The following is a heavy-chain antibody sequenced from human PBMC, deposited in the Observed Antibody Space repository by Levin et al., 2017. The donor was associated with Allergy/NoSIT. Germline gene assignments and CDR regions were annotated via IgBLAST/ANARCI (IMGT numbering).Heavy chain of an antibody. CDR2: INSSGGST. CDR3: ASLVVQRGMDV. Sequence: ASVKVSCKASGYTFTSYYMHWVRQAPGQGLEWMGIINSSGGSTSYAQKFQGRVTMTRDTSTSTVYMELSSLRSEDTAVYYCASLVVQRGMDVWGQGTTVTVSS. D-gene: IGHD2-8*02. V-gene: IGHV1-46*03. J-gene: IGHJ6*02. CDR1: GYTFTSYY.